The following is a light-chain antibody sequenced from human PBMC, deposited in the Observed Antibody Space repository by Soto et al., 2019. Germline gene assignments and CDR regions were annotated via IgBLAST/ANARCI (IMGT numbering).Light chain of an antibody. Sequence: EIVLTQSPATLSLSPGERATLSCRASQSVSSYLAGYQQKPGQAPRLLIYDASNSATGIPARFSGSGSGTDFTLTISSLEPEDFAVYYCQQRSNWPPYTFGQGTKREIK. CDR3: QQRSNWPPYT. J-gene: IGKJ2*01. CDR1: QSVSSY. CDR2: DAS. V-gene: IGKV3-11*01.